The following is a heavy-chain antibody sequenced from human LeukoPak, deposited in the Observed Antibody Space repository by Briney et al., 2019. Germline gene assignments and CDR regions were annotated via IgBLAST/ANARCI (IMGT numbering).Heavy chain of an antibody. J-gene: IGHJ6*02. CDR1: GYTFTSYD. V-gene: IGHV1-8*01. CDR2: MNPNSGNT. CDR3: ASPSISYYYGSGSYYNDRTEYGMDV. D-gene: IGHD3-10*01. Sequence: ASVKVSCKASGYTFTSYDINWVRQATGQGLEWMGWMNPNSGNTGYAQKFQGRVTMTRNTSISTAYMELSSLRSEDTAVYYCASPSISYYYGSGSYYNDRTEYGMDVWGQGTTVTVSS.